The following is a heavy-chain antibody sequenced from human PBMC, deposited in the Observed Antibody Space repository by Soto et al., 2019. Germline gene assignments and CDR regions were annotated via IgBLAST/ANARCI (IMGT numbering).Heavy chain of an antibody. Sequence: GGSLRLSCAASGFTFSSYSMNWVRQAPGKGLEWVSYISSSSSTIYYADSVKGRFTISRDNAKNSLYLQMNSLRAEDTAVYYCARVWGLSRYSDPMDVWGKGTTVTVSS. D-gene: IGHD2-21*01. CDR3: ARVWGLSRYSDPMDV. CDR1: GFTFSSYS. V-gene: IGHV3-48*01. J-gene: IGHJ6*03. CDR2: ISSSSSTI.